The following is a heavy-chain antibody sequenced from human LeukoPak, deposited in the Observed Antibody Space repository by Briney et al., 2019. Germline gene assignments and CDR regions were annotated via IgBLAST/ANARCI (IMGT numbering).Heavy chain of an antibody. CDR2: ISYDGSNK. CDR1: GFTFSSYA. D-gene: IGHD6-25*01. Sequence: AGGSLRLSCAASGFTFSSYAMHWVRQAPGKGLEWVAVISYDGSNKYYADSVKGRFTISRDNSKNTLYLQINSLRAEDTAVYYCARDYSSENWFDPWGQGTLVTVSS. J-gene: IGHJ5*02. V-gene: IGHV3-30-3*01. CDR3: ARDYSSENWFDP.